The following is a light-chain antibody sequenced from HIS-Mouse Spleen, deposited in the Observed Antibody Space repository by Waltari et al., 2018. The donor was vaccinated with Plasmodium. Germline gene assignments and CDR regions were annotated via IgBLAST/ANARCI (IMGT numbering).Light chain of an antibody. Sequence: QSALTQPPSASGSPGQSVTISCTGTSSDVGGYNYVSWYQQHPGKAPKLMSYEVSKRPSGFPCRFSRSKSGNTASLTVSGLRAEDEADYYCSSYAGSNNVVFGGGTKLTVL. CDR1: SSDVGGYNY. V-gene: IGLV2-8*01. CDR2: EVS. J-gene: IGLJ2*01. CDR3: SSYAGSNNVV.